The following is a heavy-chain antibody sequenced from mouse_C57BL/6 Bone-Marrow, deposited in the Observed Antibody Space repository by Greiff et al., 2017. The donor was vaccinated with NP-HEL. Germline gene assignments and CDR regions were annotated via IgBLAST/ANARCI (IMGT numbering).Heavy chain of an antibody. CDR2: ISNGGGST. Sequence: EVKLMESGGGLVQPGGSLKLSCAASGFTFSDYYMYWVRQTPEKRLEWVAYISNGGGSTYYPDTVKGRFTISKDNAKNTLYLQMSRLKSEDTAMYYCARRDYYGSSSYAMDYWGQGTSVTVSS. CDR1: GFTFSDYY. J-gene: IGHJ4*01. D-gene: IGHD1-1*01. V-gene: IGHV5-12*01. CDR3: ARRDYYGSSSYAMDY.